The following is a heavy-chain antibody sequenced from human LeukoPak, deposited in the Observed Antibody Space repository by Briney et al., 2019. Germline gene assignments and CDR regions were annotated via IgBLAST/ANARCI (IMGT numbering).Heavy chain of an antibody. J-gene: IGHJ3*02. D-gene: IGHD3-22*01. Sequence: PGGSLRLSCAASGFTFSSYAMHWVRQAPGKGLEWVAVISYDGSNKYYADSVKGRFTISRDNSKNTLYLQMNSLRAEDTAVYYCARGLAFVGYDSSGPTGADAFDIWGQGTMVTVSS. V-gene: IGHV3-30*14. CDR1: GFTFSSYA. CDR2: ISYDGSNK. CDR3: ARGLAFVGYDSSGPTGADAFDI.